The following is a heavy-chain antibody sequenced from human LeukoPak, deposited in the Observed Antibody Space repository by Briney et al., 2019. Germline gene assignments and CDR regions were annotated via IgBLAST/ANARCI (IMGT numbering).Heavy chain of an antibody. CDR2: IYSSGSP. V-gene: IGHV4-39*01. D-gene: IGHD2-8*01. Sequence: SETLSLTCTVSGGSIDSSTYYWGWIRQPPGKGGECIGSIYSSGSPYYNPSLKSRVTVSVDTSKNQFSLKLTSVTAADTAVYYCARDRACSNGICSYFDYWGQGTVVAVSS. CDR3: ARDRACSNGICSYFDY. CDR1: GGSIDSSTYY. J-gene: IGHJ4*02.